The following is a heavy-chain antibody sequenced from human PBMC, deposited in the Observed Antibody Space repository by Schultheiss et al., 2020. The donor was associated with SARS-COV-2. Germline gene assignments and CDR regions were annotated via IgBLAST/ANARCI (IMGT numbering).Heavy chain of an antibody. V-gene: IGHV4-34*01. J-gene: IGHJ6*02. CDR2: INHSGST. D-gene: IGHD6-13*01. Sequence: SETLSLTCAVYGGSFSGYYWSWIRQPPGKGLEWIGEINHSGSTNYNPSLKSRVTISVDTSKNQFSLKLSSVTAADTAVYYCARSRLSPWYSSSWYYYYGMDVWGQGTTVTVAS. CDR1: GGSFSGYY. CDR3: ARSRLSPWYSSSWYYYYGMDV.